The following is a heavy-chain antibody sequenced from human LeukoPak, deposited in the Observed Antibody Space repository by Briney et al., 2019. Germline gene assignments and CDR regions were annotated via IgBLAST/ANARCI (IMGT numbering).Heavy chain of an antibody. CDR1: GYTFTGYD. CDR2: MNPNSGNT. V-gene: IGHV1-8*03. D-gene: IGHD3-3*01. J-gene: IGHJ3*02. Sequence: ASVKVSCKASGYTFTGYDINWVRQATGQGLEWMGWMNPNSGNTGYAQKFQGRVTITRNTSISTAYMELSSLRSEDTAVYYCARLMYYDFWTNAFDIWGQGTMVTVSS. CDR3: ARLMYYDFWTNAFDI.